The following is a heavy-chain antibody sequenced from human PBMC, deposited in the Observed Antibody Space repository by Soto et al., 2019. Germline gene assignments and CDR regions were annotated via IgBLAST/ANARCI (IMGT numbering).Heavy chain of an antibody. J-gene: IGHJ6*02. V-gene: IGHV3-30*18. CDR1: GFTFSSYG. Sequence: GGSLRLSCAASGFTFSSYGMHWVRQAPGKGLEWVAVISYDGSNKYYADSVKGRFTISRDNSKNTLYLQMNSMRAEDTAVYYCAKELLHSPYYYHYGMDVWGQGTTVTVSS. D-gene: IGHD4-4*01. CDR2: ISYDGSNK. CDR3: AKELLHSPYYYHYGMDV.